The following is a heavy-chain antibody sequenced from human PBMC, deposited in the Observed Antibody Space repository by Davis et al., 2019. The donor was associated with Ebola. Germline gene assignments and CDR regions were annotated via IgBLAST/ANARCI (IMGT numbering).Heavy chain of an antibody. V-gene: IGHV4-59*04. Sequence: MPSETLSLTCTVSGASITNYYWSWIRQPPGKGLEWIGSIHNTGSIYYNPSLESRVTIFLDTSKNQFSLDLNSVTAADTAVYYCARLNDDVLTTYPYWGQGTLVTVSS. CDR3: ARLNDDVLTTYPY. CDR2: IHNTGSI. J-gene: IGHJ4*02. CDR1: GASITNYY. D-gene: IGHD3-9*01.